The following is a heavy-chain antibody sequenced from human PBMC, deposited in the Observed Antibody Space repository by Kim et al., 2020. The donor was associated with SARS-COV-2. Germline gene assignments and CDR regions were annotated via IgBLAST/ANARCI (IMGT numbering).Heavy chain of an antibody. J-gene: IGHJ4*02. D-gene: IGHD3-10*01. Sequence: SETLSLTCAVSGGSISSSNWWSWVRQPPGKGLEWIGEIYHSGSTNYNPSPKSRATISVDKSKNQFSLKLSSVTAADTAVYYCARELKYYYGSGSYARYYFDYCGQGTLVTVSS. CDR3: ARELKYYYGSGSYARYYFDY. CDR2: IYHSGST. CDR1: GGSISSSNW. V-gene: IGHV4-4*02.